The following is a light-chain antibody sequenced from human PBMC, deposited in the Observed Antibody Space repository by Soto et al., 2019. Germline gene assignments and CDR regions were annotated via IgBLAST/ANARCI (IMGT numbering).Light chain of an antibody. V-gene: IGKV3-20*01. CDR1: QSGSSSS. CDR3: QQYGNSRFT. CDR2: GTS. Sequence: VWTQSPGTLSLSAGDRATLSCRASQSGSSSSFAWYQQKPGQAPRLLVFGTSARATGIPAGFRGSGSGTEFTLTITRLEPVDFGVYYWQQYGNSRFTFGRGTKLEIK. J-gene: IGKJ2*01.